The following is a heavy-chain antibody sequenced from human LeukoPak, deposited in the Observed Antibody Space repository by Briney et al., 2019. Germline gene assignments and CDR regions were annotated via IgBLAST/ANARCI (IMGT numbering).Heavy chain of an antibody. Sequence: GGSLRLSCAASGFTFSSSAMSWVRQVPGKGLEWVSGISASGGSTYYADSVKGRFTISRDNSKNTLYLQMNSLRAEDTAVYYCARDTYSSGFDGLDYWGQGTLVTVSS. J-gene: IGHJ4*02. D-gene: IGHD6-19*01. CDR2: ISASGGST. CDR3: ARDTYSSGFDGLDY. CDR1: GFTFSSSA. V-gene: IGHV3-23*01.